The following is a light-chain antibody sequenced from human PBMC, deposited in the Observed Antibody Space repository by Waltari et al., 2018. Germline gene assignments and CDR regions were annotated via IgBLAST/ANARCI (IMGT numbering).Light chain of an antibody. CDR2: DVN. Sequence: QSALTQPASVSGSPGQSITISCTGTNSDVGIYHYVSWYQLHPGKAPKLLISDVNRRPSGISDRFSGSKSGSTASLTISGLQAEDEAEYYCSSYTRSSTLVFGGGTKVTVL. J-gene: IGLJ2*01. CDR1: NSDVGIYHY. CDR3: SSYTRSSTLV. V-gene: IGLV2-14*03.